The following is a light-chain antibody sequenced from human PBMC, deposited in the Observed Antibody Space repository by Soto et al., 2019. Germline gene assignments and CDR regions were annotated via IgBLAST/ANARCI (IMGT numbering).Light chain of an antibody. J-gene: IGKJ2*01. CDR3: QHLNNYPPYT. Sequence: DIQLTQSPSFLSASVGDRVTITCRASQGISSDLAWYQQKPGKAPKLLIYAASTLQSGVPSRFSGSGSGTDFTLTISSLQPENLATYCCQHLNNYPPYTFGQGTKLLIK. CDR1: QGISSD. CDR2: AAS. V-gene: IGKV1-9*01.